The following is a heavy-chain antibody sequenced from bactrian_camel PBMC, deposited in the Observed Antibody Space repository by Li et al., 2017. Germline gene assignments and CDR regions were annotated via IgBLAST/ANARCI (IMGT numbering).Heavy chain of an antibody. CDR1: GFIFGNYH. V-gene: IGHV3S1*01. CDR2: IDTGDGST. J-gene: IGHJ4*01. CDR3: AKGDARLPTGNK. Sequence: VQLVESGGGLVQPGGSLRLSCAASGFIFGNYHMTWVRQAPGKEREGVAAIDTGDGSTYYLNSVEGRFTISHDNAKNTMYLQLNDLKSEDTAMYYCAKGDARLPTGNKRGQGTQVTVS. D-gene: IGHD6*01.